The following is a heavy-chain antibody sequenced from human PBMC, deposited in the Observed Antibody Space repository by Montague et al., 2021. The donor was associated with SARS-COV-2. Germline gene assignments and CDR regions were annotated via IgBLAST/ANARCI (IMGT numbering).Heavy chain of an antibody. CDR1: GFTFSRYW. D-gene: IGHD3-10*01. CDR2: IKEDGSEK. Sequence: SLRLSCAASGFTFSRYWMTWVRQAPGKGLEWVANIKEDGSEKYYVDSVKGRFTISRDNAKNSLSLQMNSLRAEDTAEYYCARTGYFASGNYVWGQGTLVTVSS. V-gene: IGHV3-7*01. J-gene: IGHJ4*02. CDR3: ARTGYFASGNYV.